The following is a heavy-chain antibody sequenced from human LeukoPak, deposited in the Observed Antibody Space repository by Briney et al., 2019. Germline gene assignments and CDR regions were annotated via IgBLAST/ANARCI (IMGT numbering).Heavy chain of an antibody. CDR3: AREAPDSSGYYYGVY. CDR1: GGTFSSYA. V-gene: IGHV1-69*01. Sequence: SVKVSCKASGGTFSSYAISWVRQAPGQGLEWMGGIIPIFGTANYAQKFQGRVTITADESTSTAYMELSSLRSEDTAVYCCAREAPDSSGYYYGVYWGQGTLVTVSS. J-gene: IGHJ4*02. D-gene: IGHD3-22*01. CDR2: IIPIFGTA.